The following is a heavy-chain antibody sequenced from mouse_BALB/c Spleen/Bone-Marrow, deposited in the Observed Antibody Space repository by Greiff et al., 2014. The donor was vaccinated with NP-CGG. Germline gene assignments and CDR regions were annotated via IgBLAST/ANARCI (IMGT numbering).Heavy chain of an antibody. Sequence: QVQLKESGPGLVQPSQSLSITCTVSGFSLTTYGVHWARQSPGKGLEWLGVIWTGGSTDYNAAFISRLSISKDNSKSQVFFEMNSLQANDTAIYYCARNHRGYYFDYWGQGTTLTVSS. D-gene: IGHD3-1*01. V-gene: IGHV2-2*02. J-gene: IGHJ2*01. CDR3: ARNHRGYYFDY. CDR2: IWTGGST. CDR1: GFSLTTYG.